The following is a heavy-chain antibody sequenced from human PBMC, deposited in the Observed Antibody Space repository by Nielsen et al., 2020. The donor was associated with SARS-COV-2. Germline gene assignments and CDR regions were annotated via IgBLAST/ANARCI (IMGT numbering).Heavy chain of an antibody. Sequence: GESLKISCAASGFTFSSYGMHWVRQAPGKGLEWVAVISYDGSNKYYADSVKGRFTISRDNSKNTLYLQMNSLRAEDTAVYYCAKDWPNCSGGSCYSPGWFDPWGQGTLVTVSS. CDR2: ISYDGSNK. CDR3: AKDWPNCSGGSCYSPGWFDP. D-gene: IGHD2-15*01. CDR1: GFTFSSYG. V-gene: IGHV3-30*18. J-gene: IGHJ5*02.